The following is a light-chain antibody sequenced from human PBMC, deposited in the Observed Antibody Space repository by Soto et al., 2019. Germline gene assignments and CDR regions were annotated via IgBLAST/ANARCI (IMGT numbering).Light chain of an antibody. Sequence: DIVLTQYPATLSLSPGERATLSCRASQSVTTNLAWYQHIRGQAPRLVIYDASTRATGIPPGFSGSGSGTDFTLTISSLETEDSGVYYCHQRSKWPQTFGQGTTVEI. CDR3: HQRSKWPQT. V-gene: IGKV3-11*01. J-gene: IGKJ1*01. CDR2: DAS. CDR1: QSVTTN.